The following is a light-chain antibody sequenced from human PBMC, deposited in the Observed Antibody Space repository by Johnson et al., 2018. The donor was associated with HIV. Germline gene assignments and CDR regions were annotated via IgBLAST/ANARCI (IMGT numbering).Light chain of an antibody. J-gene: IGLJ1*01. V-gene: IGLV1-51*02. CDR2: ENN. CDR3: GTWDNSLSGFV. CDR1: SSNIGNNY. Sequence: QSVLTQPPSVSAAPGQKVTISCSGSSSNIGNNYVSWYQQLPGTAPKLLIYENNKRPSGIPNRFSGSKSGTSATLGITGLQTGDEAAYYGGTWDNSLSGFVFGTWTNVPFL.